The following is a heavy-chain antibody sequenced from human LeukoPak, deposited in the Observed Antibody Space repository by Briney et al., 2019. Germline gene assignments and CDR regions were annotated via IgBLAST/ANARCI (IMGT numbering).Heavy chain of an antibody. CDR2: ISGSGGST. D-gene: IGHD3-10*01. CDR3: AESRYDSGSYLIFDY. V-gene: IGHV3-23*01. CDR1: GFTFSSYA. Sequence: GGSLRLSCAASGFTFSSYAMSWVRQAPGKGLEWVSGISGSGGSTYYADSVKGRFTISRDNSKNTLFLQMNSLRAEDTAVYYCAESRYDSGSYLIFDYWGQGTLVTVSS. J-gene: IGHJ4*02.